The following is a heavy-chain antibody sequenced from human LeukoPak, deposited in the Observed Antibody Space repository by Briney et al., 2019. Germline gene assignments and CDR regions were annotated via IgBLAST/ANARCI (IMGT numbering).Heavy chain of an antibody. CDR2: IYHLGNT. CDR1: GGSISSSSYY. Sequence: PSETLSLTCTVSGGSISSSSYYWGWIRQPPGKGLERIGSIYHLGNTYYNPSLKSRVTISVDTSKNQFSLKLSSVTAADTALYYCARLQYGGYASLDYWGQGILVTVSS. D-gene: IGHD5-12*01. V-gene: IGHV4-39*01. CDR3: ARLQYGGYASLDY. J-gene: IGHJ4*02.